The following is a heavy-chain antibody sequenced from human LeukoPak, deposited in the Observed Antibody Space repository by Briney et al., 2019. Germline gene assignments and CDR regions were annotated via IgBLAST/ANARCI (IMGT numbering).Heavy chain of an antibody. CDR2: IYYSGST. V-gene: IGHV4-61*01. CDR3: ARALLSNWFDP. D-gene: IGHD2-15*01. Sequence: SETLSLTCTVSGGSVSSGSFYWGWIRQPPGKGLQWIGDIYYSGSTNYNPSLNSRVTISVDTSKNQFSLKLSSVTAADTAVYYCARALLSNWFDPWRQGTLVTVSS. CDR1: GGSVSSGSFY. J-gene: IGHJ5*02.